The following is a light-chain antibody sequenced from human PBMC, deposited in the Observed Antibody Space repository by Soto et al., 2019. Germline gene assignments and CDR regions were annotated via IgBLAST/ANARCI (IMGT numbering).Light chain of an antibody. Sequence: VLTQPPSVSAAPGQKVTISCSGSSSNIGGNSVSWYQQLPGTAPKLLIYDDNKRPSGIPDRFSGSKSGTSATLGITGFQTGDEADYYCGSWDSSLSAYVSGTGTKVTVL. CDR3: GSWDSSLSAYV. CDR1: SSNIGGNS. CDR2: DDN. J-gene: IGLJ1*01. V-gene: IGLV1-51*01.